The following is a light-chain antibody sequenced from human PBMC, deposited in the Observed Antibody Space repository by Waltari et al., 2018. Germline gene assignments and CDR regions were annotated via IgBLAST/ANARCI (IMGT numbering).Light chain of an antibody. V-gene: IGLV3-21*01. CDR1: NIGTKS. CDR2: SDS. Sequence: SYVLTQPPSVSVAPGESARITCGGYNIGTKSVPWYQQKPGQAPVLVIYSDSDRPSGIPERFSGANSGNTATLTISRVEAGDEADYYCQVWEISRDHYVFGSGTEVTVL. J-gene: IGLJ1*01. CDR3: QVWEISRDHYV.